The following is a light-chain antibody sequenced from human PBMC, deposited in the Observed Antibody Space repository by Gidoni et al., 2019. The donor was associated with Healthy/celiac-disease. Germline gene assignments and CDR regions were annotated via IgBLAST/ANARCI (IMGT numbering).Light chain of an antibody. J-gene: IGKJ5*01. V-gene: IGKV3-11*01. CDR3: QQRSNWPRPT. Sequence: EIVLKQSPATLSLSPGERATLSGRASQRVSSYLAWYQQKPGQAPRLLIYAASNRATGIPARFSGSGSGTDFTLTISSLEPEDFAVYYCQQRSNWPRPTFXQXTRLEIK. CDR1: QRVSSY. CDR2: AAS.